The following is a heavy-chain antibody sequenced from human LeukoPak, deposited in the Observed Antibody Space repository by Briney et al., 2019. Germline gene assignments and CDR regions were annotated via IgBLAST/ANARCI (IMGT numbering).Heavy chain of an antibody. CDR3: ARGGVINLLYYYYGMDV. V-gene: IGHV4-30-4*01. J-gene: IGHJ6*04. CDR2: IYCSGST. Sequence: SETLSLTCTVSGGSISSGDYYWSWIRQPPGKGLEWIGYIYCSGSTYYNPSLKSRVTISVDTSKNQFSLKLSSVTAADTAVYYCARGGVINLLYYYYGMDVWGKGTTVTVSS. CDR1: GGSISSGDYY. D-gene: IGHD3-10*01.